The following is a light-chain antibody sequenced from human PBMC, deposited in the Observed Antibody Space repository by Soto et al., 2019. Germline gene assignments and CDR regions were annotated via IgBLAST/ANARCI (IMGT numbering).Light chain of an antibody. CDR3: QQYYSSPYT. Sequence: EIVMTQSPDSLAVSLGERASFNCKSSQSILHTSNGMNYLAWYQQKPGQPPKRLIYWASTRESSVPDRFSGSGSGTAFTLTIRSLQAEDVAIYYCQQYYSSPYTFGQGTRLEI. J-gene: IGKJ5*01. CDR2: WAS. CDR1: QSILHTSNGMNY. V-gene: IGKV4-1*01.